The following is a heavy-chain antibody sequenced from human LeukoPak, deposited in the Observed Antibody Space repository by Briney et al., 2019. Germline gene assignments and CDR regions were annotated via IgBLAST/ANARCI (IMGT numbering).Heavy chain of an antibody. V-gene: IGHV3-30*04. J-gene: IGHJ4*02. CDR3: AKGHGDYWGNYFDH. D-gene: IGHD4-17*01. Sequence: PGRSLRLSCAASGFTFSSYAMHWVRHAPGKGVEGGAVISYEGSNKYYADSVKCRFTISRDNSKNTLYLQMNRLRGEDPAVYYCAKGHGDYWGNYFDHWGQGTLVTVSS. CDR1: GFTFSSYA. CDR2: ISYEGSNK.